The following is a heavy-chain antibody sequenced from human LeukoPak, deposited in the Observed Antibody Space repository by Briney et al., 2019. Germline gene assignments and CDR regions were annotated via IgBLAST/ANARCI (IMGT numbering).Heavy chain of an antibody. J-gene: IGHJ6*02. V-gene: IGHV4-34*01. CDR1: GGSFSGYY. CDR3: ARGSYGDSLGYYYYGMDV. D-gene: IGHD4-17*01. CDR2: MNHSGST. Sequence: SETLSLTCAVYGGSFSGYYGSWIRQPRGKGLEWIGEMNHSGSTNYNPSLKSRVTISVDTSKNQFSLKLSSVTAADTAVYYCARGSYGDSLGYYYYGMDVWGQGTTVTVSS.